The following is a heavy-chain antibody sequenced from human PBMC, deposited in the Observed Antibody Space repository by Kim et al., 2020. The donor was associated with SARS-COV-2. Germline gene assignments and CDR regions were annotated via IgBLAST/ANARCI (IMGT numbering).Heavy chain of an antibody. CDR2: INTNTGNP. CDR3: ASSGEEGDGYNNYYYYGMDV. V-gene: IGHV7-4-1*02. J-gene: IGHJ6*02. D-gene: IGHD5-12*01. CDR1: GYTFTSYA. Sequence: ASVKVSCKASGYTFTSYAMNWVRQAPGQGLEWMGWINTNTGNPTYAQGFTGRFVFSLDTSVSTAYLQISSLKAEDTAVYYCASSGEEGDGYNNYYYYGMDVWGQGTTVTVSS.